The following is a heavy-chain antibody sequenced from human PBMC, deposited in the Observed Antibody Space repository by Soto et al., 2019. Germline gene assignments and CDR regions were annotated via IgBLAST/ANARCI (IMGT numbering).Heavy chain of an antibody. J-gene: IGHJ6*02. CDR1: GFTFSGSG. D-gene: IGHD3-3*01. Sequence: EVQLVESGGGLVQPGGSLKLSCAVSGFTFSGSGMHWVRQASGKGLEWVGRIRSKTNSYATAYAASVKGRFTISRDDSKNTAYLQMNSLKTEDTAVYYCTSSRFLGWLLPNEDYYYSGMDVWGQGTTVTVSS. V-gene: IGHV3-73*02. CDR2: IRSKTNSYAT. CDR3: TSSRFLGWLLPNEDYYYSGMDV.